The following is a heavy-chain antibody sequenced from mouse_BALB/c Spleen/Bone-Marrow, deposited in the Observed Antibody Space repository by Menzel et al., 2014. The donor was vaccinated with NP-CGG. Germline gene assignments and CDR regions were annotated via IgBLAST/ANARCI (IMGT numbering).Heavy chain of an antibody. CDR3: ARGGGSSYDYAMDY. J-gene: IGHJ4*01. D-gene: IGHD1-1*01. Sequence: EVKLVESGPSLVKPSQTLSLTCSVTGDSITSGYWNWIRKFPGNKLEYMGYISYSGSTYYNPSLKSRISITRDTSKNQYILQLKSVTTEDTATYYWARGGGSSYDYAMDYWGQGTSVTVSS. CDR1: GDSITSGY. V-gene: IGHV3-8*02. CDR2: ISYSGST.